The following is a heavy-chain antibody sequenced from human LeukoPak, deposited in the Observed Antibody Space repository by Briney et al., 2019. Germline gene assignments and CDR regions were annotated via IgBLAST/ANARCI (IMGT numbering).Heavy chain of an antibody. CDR3: AGDLSRWEPGY. Sequence: ASVKVSCKASGYTFTSYDINWVRQATGQGLEWMGWMNPNSGNTGYAQKFQGRVTMTTDTSTSTAYMELRSLRSDDTAVYYCAGDLSRWEPGYWGQGTLVTVSS. D-gene: IGHD1-26*01. V-gene: IGHV1-8*01. CDR1: GYTFTSYD. CDR2: MNPNSGNT. J-gene: IGHJ4*02.